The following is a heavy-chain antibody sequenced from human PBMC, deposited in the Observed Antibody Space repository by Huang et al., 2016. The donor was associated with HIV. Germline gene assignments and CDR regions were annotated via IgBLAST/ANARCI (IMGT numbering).Heavy chain of an antibody. V-gene: IGHV3-30-3*01. D-gene: IGHD5-12*01. CDR2: ISNDGTTT. CDR3: TREYTVAGAFDI. J-gene: IGHJ3*02. CDR1: GFSFSNYA. Sequence: QGQLVESGGGVVRPGRSLRLSCAASGFSFSNYAMHWVRKGPGKRLEWVTFISNDGTTTYYANSVKGRFTISRDNFKNTLYLQMNRLRGDDTAVYYCTREYTVAGAFDIWGQGTMVTVSS.